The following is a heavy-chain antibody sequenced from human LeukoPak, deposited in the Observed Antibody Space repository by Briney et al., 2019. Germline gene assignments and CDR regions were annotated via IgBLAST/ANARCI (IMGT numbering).Heavy chain of an antibody. CDR3: AKDRAVSGAESYFDY. CDR2: ISGGGST. J-gene: IGHJ4*02. CDR1: GFTFINYA. D-gene: IGHD6-19*01. V-gene: IGHV3-23*01. Sequence: GGSLRLSCAASGFTFINYAMTRVRQAPGKGLEWVSAISGGGSTYYADSVKGRFTISRDNSKNTLYLQMNSLRAEDTAVYSCAKDRAVSGAESYFDYWGQGTLVTVSS.